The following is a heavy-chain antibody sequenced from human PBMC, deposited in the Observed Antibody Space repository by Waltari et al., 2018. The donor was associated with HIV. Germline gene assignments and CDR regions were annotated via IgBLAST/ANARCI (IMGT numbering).Heavy chain of an antibody. V-gene: IGHV4-38-2*01. CDR3: ARYGSGTSFDF. J-gene: IGHJ4*02. Sequence: QVQLQESGPGLVKPSETLSLTCAVSGYSISSGFYCALIRQPPGKGLDWIGNVYPSGSTSHTPSLKSRPAISLVASANQFSLPLSSVTPADTAVYYCARYGSGTSFDFWGQGALVTVSS. CDR2: VYPSGST. D-gene: IGHD3-10*01. CDR1: GYSISSGFY.